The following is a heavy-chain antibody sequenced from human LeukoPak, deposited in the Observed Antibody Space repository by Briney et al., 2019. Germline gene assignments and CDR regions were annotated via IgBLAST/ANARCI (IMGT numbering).Heavy chain of an antibody. Sequence: SETLSLTCTVSGGSISSYYWSRIRQPPGKGLEWIGYIYYSGSTNYNPSLKSRVTISVDTSKNQFSLKLSSVTAADTAVYYCARTYSRFYYYYMDVWGKGTTVTVSS. CDR3: ARTYSRFYYYYMDV. J-gene: IGHJ6*03. CDR2: IYYSGST. CDR1: GGSISSYY. D-gene: IGHD4-11*01. V-gene: IGHV4-59*12.